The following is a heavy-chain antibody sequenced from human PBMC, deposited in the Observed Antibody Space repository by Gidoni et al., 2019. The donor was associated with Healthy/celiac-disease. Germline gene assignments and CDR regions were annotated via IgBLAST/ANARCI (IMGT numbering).Heavy chain of an antibody. CDR3: ARSDTAMVSAFDY. CDR2: IYYSGST. J-gene: IGHJ4*02. D-gene: IGHD5-18*01. V-gene: IGHV4-59*01. Sequence: QVQLQESGPGLVKPSETLSLTCTVSGGSISSYYWSWIRQPPGKGLEWIGYIYYSGSTNYNPSLKSRVTISVDTSKNQFSLKLSSVTASDTAVYYCARSDTAMVSAFDYWGQGTLVTVS. CDR1: GGSISSYY.